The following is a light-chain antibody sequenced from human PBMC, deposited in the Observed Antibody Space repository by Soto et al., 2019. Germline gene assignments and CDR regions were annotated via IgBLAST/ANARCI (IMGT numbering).Light chain of an antibody. CDR2: AAS. CDR1: QGISNY. Sequence: DIRMTQSPSSLSASVGDRVTITCRASQGISNYLAWYQQKPGKVPKLLIYAASTLQSGVPSQFSGSGSGTDFTLTISSLQPEDVATYYCQKYNSAWWTFGQGTKVEIK. V-gene: IGKV1-27*01. CDR3: QKYNSAWWT. J-gene: IGKJ1*01.